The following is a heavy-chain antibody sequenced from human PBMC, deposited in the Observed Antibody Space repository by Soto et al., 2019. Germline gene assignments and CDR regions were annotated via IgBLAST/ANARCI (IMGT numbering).Heavy chain of an antibody. CDR3: THFILGVIAN. CDR1: GFSLSTSGLG. CDR2: IYWDDAA. Sequence: QITLKESGPTLVTPTQSLTLTFAFSGFSLSTSGLGVAWIRQPPGKALEWLALIYWDDAAHYGPSLKSRLTITKDTSKTQVVLIMTDLDLMDTATYYCTHFILGVIANWGQGILVTVSS. D-gene: IGHD3-3*02. J-gene: IGHJ4*02. V-gene: IGHV2-5*05.